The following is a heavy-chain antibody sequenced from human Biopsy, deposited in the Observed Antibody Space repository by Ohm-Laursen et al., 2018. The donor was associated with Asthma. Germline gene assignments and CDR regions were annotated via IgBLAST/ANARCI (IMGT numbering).Heavy chain of an antibody. CDR2: IYWIDDK. V-gene: IGHV2-5*01. J-gene: IGHJ4*01. D-gene: IGHD3/OR15-3a*01. CDR3: ARAIRLEDFLTGSFTSYFDN. CDR1: GFSLKIGAVG. Sequence: PTQTLTLTCTFSGFSLKIGAVGVGWIRQPPGKAPECLAVIYWIDDKYYSPSLRNRLTVSKDTSRNRVVLTMTNMEPRDTATYFCARAIRLEDFLTGSFTSYFDNWDLGNLVSVSS.